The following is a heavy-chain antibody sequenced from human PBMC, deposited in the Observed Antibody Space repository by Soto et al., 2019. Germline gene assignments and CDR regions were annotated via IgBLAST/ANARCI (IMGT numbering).Heavy chain of an antibody. CDR3: ARYSGNYQDAFDI. D-gene: IGHD1-26*01. V-gene: IGHV1-46*01. Sequence: ASVKVSCKASGYTFTSYYMHWVRQAPGQGPEWMGIINPSGGSTSYAQKFQGRVTMTRDTSTSTAYMELSSLRSEDTAVYYCARYSGNYQDAFDIWGQGTMVTVSS. CDR1: GYTFTSYY. CDR2: INPSGGST. J-gene: IGHJ3*02.